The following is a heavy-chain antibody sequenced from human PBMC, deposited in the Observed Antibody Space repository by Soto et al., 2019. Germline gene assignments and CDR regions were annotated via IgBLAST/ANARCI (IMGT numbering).Heavy chain of an antibody. V-gene: IGHV3-33*01. D-gene: IGHD1-1*01. CDR1: GSSFRTYG. CDR2: ISPK. Sequence: LRLSCAVSGSSFRTYGFHWVRQPPGKGLQWVAVISPKGHSDSVEGRFTISRDNSKDTLYLQMNNLRAEDTAVYYCARDDAFANENAFDLWGQGTKVTVSS. CDR3: ARDDAFANENAFDL. J-gene: IGHJ3*01.